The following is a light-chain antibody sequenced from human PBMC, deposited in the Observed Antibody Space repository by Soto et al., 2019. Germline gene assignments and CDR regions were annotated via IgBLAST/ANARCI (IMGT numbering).Light chain of an antibody. V-gene: IGKV1-27*01. CDR1: RDITDY. J-gene: IGKJ1*01. CDR2: AAS. Sequence: DIPMTQSPSSLSASVGDRVTITCRASRDITDYLAWYQQKPGQVPKLLIYAASTLQSGVPSRFTASGSGTDFTPTITGLQPEDFATYYCQNYNSAPWTFGQGTRVEF. CDR3: QNYNSAPWT.